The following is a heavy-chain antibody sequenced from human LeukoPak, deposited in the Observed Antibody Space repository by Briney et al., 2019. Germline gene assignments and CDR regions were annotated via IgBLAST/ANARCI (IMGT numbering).Heavy chain of an antibody. V-gene: IGHV4-59*01. J-gene: IGHJ4*02. CDR1: GGSFSSSY. CDR3: ARGAVIPYTSPYYFDY. CDR2: IYSNGNT. Sequence: SETLSLTCIVSGGSFSSSYWSWIRQPPGKGLEWIAYIYSNGNTNSNPSLKSRVTIAVDTSQSQFSLKLSSVTAADTAVYYCARGAVIPYTSPYYFDYWGQGTLVAVSS. D-gene: IGHD3-3*01.